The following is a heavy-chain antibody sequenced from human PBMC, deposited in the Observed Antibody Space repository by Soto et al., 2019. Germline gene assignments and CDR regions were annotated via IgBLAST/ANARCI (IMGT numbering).Heavy chain of an antibody. CDR1: GYTFTSYA. J-gene: IGHJ3*02. CDR2: INACNGIT. D-gene: IGHD2-15*01. CDR3: ARIQRGCSGASCYPVGAFDI. V-gene: IGHV1-3*01. Sequence: QVQLVQSGAEVKKPGASVKVSCKASGYTFTSYAMHWVRQAPGQRREWMGWINACNGITKYSQKFQGRVTITRDTSASTAYMELSSLRSENTAVYYCARIQRGCSGASCYPVGAFDIRGQGTMVNVAS.